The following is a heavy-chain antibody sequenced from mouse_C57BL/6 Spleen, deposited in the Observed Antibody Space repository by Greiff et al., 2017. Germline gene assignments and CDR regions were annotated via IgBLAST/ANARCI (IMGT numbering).Heavy chain of an antibody. CDR1: GFTFSNYW. Sequence: DVQLVESGGGLVQPGGSMKLSCVASGFTFSNYWMNWVRQSPEKGLEWVAQIRLKSDNYATHYAESVKGRFTISRDDSKSSVYLQMNNLRAEDTGIYYCTGDDATEGESDYWGQGTTLTVSS. J-gene: IGHJ2*01. D-gene: IGHD6-1*01. V-gene: IGHV6-3*01. CDR3: TGDDATEGESDY. CDR2: IRLKSDNYAT.